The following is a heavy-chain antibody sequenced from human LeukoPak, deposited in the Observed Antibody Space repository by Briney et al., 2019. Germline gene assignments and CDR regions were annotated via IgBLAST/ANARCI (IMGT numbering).Heavy chain of an antibody. CDR2: IRYDGSNK. J-gene: IGHJ4*02. CDR3: ARDRPVWATIRLFSHVPSFDY. CDR1: GFTFSSYG. V-gene: IGHV3-30*02. Sequence: GGSLRLSCAASGFTFSSYGMHWVRQAPGKGLEWVAFIRYDGSNKYYADSVKGRFTISRDNSKNTLYLQMNSLRAEDTAVYYCARDRPVWATIRLFSHVPSFDYWGQGTLVTVSS. D-gene: IGHD5-24*01.